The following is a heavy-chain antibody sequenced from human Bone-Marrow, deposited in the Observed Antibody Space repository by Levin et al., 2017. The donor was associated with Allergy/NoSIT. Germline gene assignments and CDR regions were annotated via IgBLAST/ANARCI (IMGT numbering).Heavy chain of an antibody. D-gene: IGHD2-21*02. CDR2: IYYSGKT. Sequence: SQTLSLPCTVSGGSISSSSYYWGWIRQPPGKGLEWIGTIYYSGKTYFNPSLQSRVTISVDTSRTHFSLKLTSVTAADTAVYYCCGGLGDVWGQGALVTVSS. J-gene: IGHJ4*02. CDR3: CGGLGDV. CDR1: GGSISSSSYY. V-gene: IGHV4-39*02.